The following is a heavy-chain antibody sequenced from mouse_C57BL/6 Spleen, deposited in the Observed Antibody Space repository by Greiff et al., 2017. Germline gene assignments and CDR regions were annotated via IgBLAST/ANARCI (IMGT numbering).Heavy chain of an antibody. CDR2: IDPEDGET. V-gene: IGHV14-2*01. CDR1: GFNIKDYY. CDR3: ARGDYGGFAY. J-gene: IGHJ3*01. Sequence: VQLQQSGAELVKPGASVKLSCTASGFNIKDYYMPWVKQRTEQGLEWIGRIDPEDGETKYAPKFQGKATITADTSSNTAYLQLSSLTSEDTAVYYCARGDYGGFAYWGQGTLVTVSA. D-gene: IGHD1-1*02.